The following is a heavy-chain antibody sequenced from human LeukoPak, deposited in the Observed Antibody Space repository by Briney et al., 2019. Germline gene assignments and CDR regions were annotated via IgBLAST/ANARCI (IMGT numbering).Heavy chain of an antibody. D-gene: IGHD2-15*01. V-gene: IGHV1-2*02. CDR3: ARDAGYCTGGNCWYFDH. CDR2: INLNSGGT. CDR1: GYTFTDYY. J-gene: IGHJ4*02. Sequence: ASVKVSCKASGYTFTDYYMHWVRQAPGQGLEWMGWINLNSGGTNFAQRFQGRVTMTRDTSISTAYMDLSRLISDDTAVYYCARDAGYCTGGNCWYFDHWGQGTLVTVSS.